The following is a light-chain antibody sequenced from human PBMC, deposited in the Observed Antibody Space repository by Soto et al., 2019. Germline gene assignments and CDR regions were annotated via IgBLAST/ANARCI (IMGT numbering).Light chain of an antibody. J-gene: IGLJ3*02. CDR3: YSYAGSYTWV. Sequence: QSALTQPASVSGSPGQSITISCTGSSSDVGGYDYVSWYQQHPGKAPKLMIYTVTKRPSGVPDRFSGSKSGNTASLTISGLQAEDEDDYYCYSYAGSYTWVFGGGTKVTVL. CDR1: SSDVGGYDY. V-gene: IGLV2-11*01. CDR2: TVT.